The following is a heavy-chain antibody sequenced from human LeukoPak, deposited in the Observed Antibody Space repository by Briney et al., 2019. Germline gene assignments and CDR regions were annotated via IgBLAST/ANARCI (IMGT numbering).Heavy chain of an antibody. Sequence: PGGSLRLSCAASGFTFSSYSMNWVRQAPGKGLEWVSYISSSSSTIYYADSVKGRFTISRDNAKNSLYLQMNSLRAEDTAVYYCARDHSSGWYEGVDFDYWGQGTLVTVSS. CDR3: ARDHSSGWYEGVDFDY. D-gene: IGHD6-19*01. CDR1: GFTFSSYS. V-gene: IGHV3-48*01. J-gene: IGHJ4*02. CDR2: ISSSSSTI.